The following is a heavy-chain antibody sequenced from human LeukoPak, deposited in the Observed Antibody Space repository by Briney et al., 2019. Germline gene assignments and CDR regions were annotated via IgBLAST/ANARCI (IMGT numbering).Heavy chain of an antibody. CDR3: ARDRTGSYYGIDSY. J-gene: IGHJ4*02. D-gene: IGHD1-26*01. Sequence: GGSLRLSCAASGFTFSSYNMNWVRQAPGKGLEWVSSISSSGSYIYYADSVKGRFTISRDNAKNSLYLQMNSLRAEDTAVYYCARDRTGSYYGIDSYWGQGTLVTVSS. V-gene: IGHV3-21*01. CDR1: GFTFSSYN. CDR2: ISSSGSYI.